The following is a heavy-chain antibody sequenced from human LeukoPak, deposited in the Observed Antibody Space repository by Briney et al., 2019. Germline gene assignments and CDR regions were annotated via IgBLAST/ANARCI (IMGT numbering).Heavy chain of an antibody. D-gene: IGHD3-10*01. J-gene: IGHJ4*02. CDR1: GFTFSSYW. CDR3: AREGHYYGSGSYFLACDY. V-gene: IGHV3-7*04. Sequence: PGGSLRLSCAASGFTFSSYWMSWVRQAPGKGLEWVANIKQDGSEKYYVDSVKGRFTISRDNAKSSLYLQMNSLRAEDTAVYYCAREGHYYGSGSYFLACDYWGQGTLVTVSS. CDR2: IKQDGSEK.